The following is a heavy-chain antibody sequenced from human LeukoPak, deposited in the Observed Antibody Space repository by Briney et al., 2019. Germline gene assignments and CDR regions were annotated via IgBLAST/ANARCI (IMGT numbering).Heavy chain of an antibody. V-gene: IGHV3-43*02. CDR2: ISGDGGST. J-gene: IGHJ4*02. CDR3: AKDRYSSGWSPFDY. Sequence: PGGSLRPSCAASGFTFDDYAMHWVRQAPGKRLEWVSLISGDGGSTYYADSVKGRFTISRDNSKNSLYLQMNSLRTEDTALYYCAKDRYSSGWSPFDYWGQGTLVTVSS. D-gene: IGHD6-19*01. CDR1: GFTFDDYA.